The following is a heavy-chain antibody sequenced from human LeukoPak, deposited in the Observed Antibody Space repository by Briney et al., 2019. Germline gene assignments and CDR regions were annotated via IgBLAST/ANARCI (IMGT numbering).Heavy chain of an antibody. J-gene: IGHJ4*02. Sequence: PSETLSLTCTVSGGSISSGTNYWSWFRQHPGQGLEWIGFIYYSGSTFYNPSLKSRVTISTDISKNQFSLKLSSVTAADTAVYYCARETGSWGQGILVTVSS. D-gene: IGHD3-10*01. V-gene: IGHV4-31*03. CDR2: IYYSGST. CDR1: GGSISSGTNY. CDR3: ARETGS.